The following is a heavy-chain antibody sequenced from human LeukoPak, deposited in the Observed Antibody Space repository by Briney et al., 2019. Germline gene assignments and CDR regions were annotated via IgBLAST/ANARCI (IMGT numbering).Heavy chain of an antibody. CDR3: ARDGPRSGYDLGHFDN. J-gene: IGHJ4*02. CDR2: IYTSGSI. Sequence: SETLSLTCTVSGGSISSYYWSWIRQPAGKGLEWIGRIYTSGSITYNPSLKSRVSMSVDTSKNQFSLKLSSVTAADTAVYYCARDGPRSGYDLGHFDNLGQGTLVTASS. V-gene: IGHV4-4*07. CDR1: GGSISSYY. D-gene: IGHD5-12*01.